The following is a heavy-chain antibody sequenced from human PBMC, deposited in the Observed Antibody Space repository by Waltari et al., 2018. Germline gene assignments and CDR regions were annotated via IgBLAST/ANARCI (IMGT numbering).Heavy chain of an antibody. Sequence: QVQLQESGPGLVKPSETLSLTCTVSGGSISSYYWSWIRQPPGKGLEWIGYIYYSGSTNYNPSLKSRVTISVDTSKNQFSLKLSSVTAADTAVYYWARVGYSKGLDYWGQGTLVTVSS. CDR3: ARVGYSKGLDY. D-gene: IGHD4-4*01. CDR1: GGSISSYY. CDR2: IYYSGST. J-gene: IGHJ4*02. V-gene: IGHV4-59*01.